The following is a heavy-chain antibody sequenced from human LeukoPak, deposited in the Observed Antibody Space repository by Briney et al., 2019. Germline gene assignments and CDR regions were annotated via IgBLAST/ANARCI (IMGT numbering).Heavy chain of an antibody. J-gene: IGHJ3*02. Sequence: PGGSLRLSCAASGFTFSSYGMHWVRQAPGKGLEWVAFIRYDGSNKYYADSVKGRFTISRDNSKNTLYLQMNNLRAEDTAVYYCAREEDGTWDIWGQGTMVTVSS. V-gene: IGHV3-30*02. D-gene: IGHD1-1*01. CDR1: GFTFSSYG. CDR2: IRYDGSNK. CDR3: AREEDGTWDI.